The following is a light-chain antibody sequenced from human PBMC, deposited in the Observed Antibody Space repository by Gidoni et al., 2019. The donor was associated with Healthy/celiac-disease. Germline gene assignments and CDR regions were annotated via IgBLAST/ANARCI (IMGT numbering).Light chain of an antibody. J-gene: IGKJ5*01. CDR2: DAS. CDR1: QSVSSY. Sequence: ELVLTQSPATLSLSPGERATLSCRASQSVSSYLAWYQQKPGHAPRLLIYDASNRATGIPARFSGSGSGTDFTLTISSLEPEDFAVYYCQQRSNWPITFGQGTRLEIK. CDR3: QQRSNWPIT. V-gene: IGKV3-11*01.